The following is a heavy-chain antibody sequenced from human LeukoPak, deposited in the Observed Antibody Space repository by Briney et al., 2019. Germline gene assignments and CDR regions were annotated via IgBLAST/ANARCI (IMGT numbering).Heavy chain of an antibody. Sequence: PGGSRRLSCSASGLTFSIYAMGWVRQAPGKGLQWVAGISGSGRDTYSAESVKGRFTISRDNSKNTLYLQMNSLRAEGTAVYYCAKGTGGVFVAGVLDYWGQGTLVTVSS. CDR1: GLTFSIYA. CDR3: AKGTGGVFVAGVLDY. V-gene: IGHV3-23*01. D-gene: IGHD3-10*02. J-gene: IGHJ4*02. CDR2: ISGSGRDT.